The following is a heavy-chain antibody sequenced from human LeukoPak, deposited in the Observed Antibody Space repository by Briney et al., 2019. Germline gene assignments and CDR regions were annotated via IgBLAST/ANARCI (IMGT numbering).Heavy chain of an antibody. CDR3: AKGTSSSCYSAPNY. CDR2: ICSNDNNT. CDR1: GFTFTSYA. D-gene: IGHD2-15*01. J-gene: IGHJ4*02. V-gene: IGHV3-23*01. Sequence: GGSLRLSCAASGFTFTSYAMSWVRQAPGKRLEWVSAICSNDNNTYYANSVKGRFTISRDNSKNTLSLQLNSLRAEDTAVYYCAKGTSSSCYSAPNYWGQGTLVTVSS.